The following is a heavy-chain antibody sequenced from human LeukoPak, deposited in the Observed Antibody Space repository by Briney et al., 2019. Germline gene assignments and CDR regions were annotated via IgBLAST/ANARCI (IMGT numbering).Heavy chain of an antibody. CDR3: ARETSGMGATTILDY. Sequence: PSETLSLTCTVSGGSVSSGSYYWSWIRQPPGKGLEWIGYIYYSGSTNYNPSLKSRVTISVDTSKNQFSLKLSSVTAADTAVHYCARETSGMGATTILDYWGQGTLVTVSS. D-gene: IGHD1-26*01. CDR2: IYYSGST. CDR1: GGSVSSGSYY. V-gene: IGHV4-61*01. J-gene: IGHJ4*02.